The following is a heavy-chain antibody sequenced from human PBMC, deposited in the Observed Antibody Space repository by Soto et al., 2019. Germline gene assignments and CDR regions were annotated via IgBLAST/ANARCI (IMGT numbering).Heavy chain of an antibody. J-gene: IGHJ6*02. V-gene: IGHV3-33*01. CDR3: ARPEYSGNSYIMDV. CDR1: GFTFSNYG. D-gene: IGHD1-26*01. CDR2: IWDDGSNK. Sequence: QVQLVESGGGVVQPGRSLSLSCVASGFTFSNYGMHWVRQAPGKGLEWVAVIWDDGSNKFYADSLKGRFTISRDNSKNTLYLQMNSLRAEDTAVYYCARPEYSGNSYIMDVWGQGTTVTVSS.